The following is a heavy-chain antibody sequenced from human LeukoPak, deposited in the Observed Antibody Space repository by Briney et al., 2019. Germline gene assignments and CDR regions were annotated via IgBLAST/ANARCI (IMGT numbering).Heavy chain of an antibody. CDR1: GFTFSSYS. CDR2: ISSSSSTI. V-gene: IGHV3-48*04. CDR3: ARDSRGSSSMGHFDY. D-gene: IGHD6-13*01. Sequence: GGSLRLSCAASGFTFSSYSMNWVRQAPGEGLEWVSYISSSSSTIYYADSVKGRFTISRDNAKNSLYLQMNSLRAEDTAVYYCARDSRGSSSMGHFDYWGQGTLVTVSS. J-gene: IGHJ4*02.